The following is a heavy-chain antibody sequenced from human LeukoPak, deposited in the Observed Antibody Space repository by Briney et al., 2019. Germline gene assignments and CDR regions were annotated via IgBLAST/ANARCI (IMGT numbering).Heavy chain of an antibody. V-gene: IGHV4-34*01. CDR3: ARGSPKLGYCSSTSCSVFDY. J-gene: IGHJ4*02. D-gene: IGHD2-2*01. CDR2: INHSGST. Sequence: PSETLSLTCAVYGGSFSGYYWSWIRQPPGKGLEWIGEINHSGSTNYNPSLKSRVTISVDTSKNQFSLELSSVTAADTAVYYCARGSPKLGYCSSTSCSVFDYWGQGTLVTVSS. CDR1: GGSFSGYY.